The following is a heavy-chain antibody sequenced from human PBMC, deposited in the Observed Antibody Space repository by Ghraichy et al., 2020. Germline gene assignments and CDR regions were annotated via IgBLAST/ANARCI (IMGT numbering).Heavy chain of an antibody. J-gene: IGHJ3*02. Sequence: ASVKVSCKVSGYTLTELSMHWVRQAPGKGLEWMGGFDPEDGETIYAQKFQGRVTMTEDTSTDTAYMELSSLRSEDTAVYYCAFSPTYNWNEDAFDIWGQGTMVTVSS. CDR1: GYTLTELS. CDR3: AFSPTYNWNEDAFDI. D-gene: IGHD1-20*01. CDR2: FDPEDGET. V-gene: IGHV1-24*01.